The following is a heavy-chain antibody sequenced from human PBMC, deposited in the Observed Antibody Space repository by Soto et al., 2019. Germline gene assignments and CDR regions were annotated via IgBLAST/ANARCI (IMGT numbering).Heavy chain of an antibody. J-gene: IGHJ4*02. CDR2: INHSGST. Sequence: QVQLQQWGAGLLKPSETLSLTCAVYGGSFSGYYWSWIRQPPGKGLEWIVEINHSGSTNYNPSLKSRVTISVDTSKNQFSLKLSSVTAADTAVYYCARGLSYDFWSGYSLDYWGQGTLVTVSS. CDR3: ARGLSYDFWSGYSLDY. D-gene: IGHD3-3*01. V-gene: IGHV4-34*01. CDR1: GGSFSGYY.